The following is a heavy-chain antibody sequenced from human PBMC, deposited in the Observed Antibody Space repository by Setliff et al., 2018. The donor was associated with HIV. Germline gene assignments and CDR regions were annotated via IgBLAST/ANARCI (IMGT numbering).Heavy chain of an antibody. Sequence: SETLSLTCTVSGDSISSYSWNWIRQSPGGGLEWIGFIFSSGSTNFNPPLQSRLTISIDTSKNQFSLKLSSVTAADTAVYYCARGLSFYGPGGFDYWGQGTLVTVSS. D-gene: IGHD3-10*01. CDR1: GDSISSYS. V-gene: IGHV4-4*09. CDR3: ARGLSFYGPGGFDY. CDR2: IFSSGST. J-gene: IGHJ4*02.